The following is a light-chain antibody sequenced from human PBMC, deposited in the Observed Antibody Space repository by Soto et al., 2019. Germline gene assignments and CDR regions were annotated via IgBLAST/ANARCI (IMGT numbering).Light chain of an antibody. CDR1: QSLIHSDGDTY. Sequence: DVVMTQSPLSLPVSLGQPASISCRSSQSLIHSDGDTYLHWFQQRPGQSPRRLIYKVSDRDSGVPDRLSGSGSGTDFTLKISRVEAEDVGVYYCMQGTHWPWTFGQGTEVEIK. V-gene: IGKV2-30*02. CDR2: KVS. J-gene: IGKJ1*01. CDR3: MQGTHWPWT.